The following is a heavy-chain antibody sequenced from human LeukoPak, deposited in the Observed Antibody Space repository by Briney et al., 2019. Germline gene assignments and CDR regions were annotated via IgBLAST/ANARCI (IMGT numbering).Heavy chain of an antibody. CDR3: ATDFVVVVAATTRTLDY. V-gene: IGHV1-69-2*01. CDR1: GYTFTDYY. D-gene: IGHD2-15*01. J-gene: IGHJ4*02. CDR2: VDPEDGET. Sequence: ASVKVSCKVSGYTFTDYYMHWVQQAPGKGLEWMGLVDPEDGETIYAEKFQGRVTITADTSTDTAYMELSSLRSEDTAVYYCATDFVVVVAATTRTLDYWGQGTLVIVSS.